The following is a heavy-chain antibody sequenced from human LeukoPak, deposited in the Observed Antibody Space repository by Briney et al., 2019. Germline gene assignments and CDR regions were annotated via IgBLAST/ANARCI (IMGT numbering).Heavy chain of an antibody. CDR1: GFTFSSYA. D-gene: IGHD3-16*02. CDR2: ISGSGGST. J-gene: IGHJ4*02. V-gene: IGHV3-23*01. Sequence: GGSLRLSCAASGFTFSSYAMSWVRQAPGKGLEWVSAISGSGGSTYYADSVKGRFTISRDNSKNTLYLQMNSLRADDTVVYYCAKGAGGTYYDYVWGSYRSTPFDYWGQGTLVTVSS. CDR3: AKGAGGTYYDYVWGSYRSTPFDY.